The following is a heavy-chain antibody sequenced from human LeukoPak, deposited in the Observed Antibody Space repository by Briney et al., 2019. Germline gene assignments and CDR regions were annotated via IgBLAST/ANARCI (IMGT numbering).Heavy chain of an antibody. D-gene: IGHD6-19*01. CDR2: ISAYNGNT. Sequence: GASVKVSCKASGYTFTSYGISWGRQAPGQGLEWMGWISAYNGNTNYAQKLQGRVTMTTDTSTSTAYMELRSRRCDDTAVYYCAREYSSGWYGMDVWGQGTTVTVSS. J-gene: IGHJ6*02. CDR1: GYTFTSYG. V-gene: IGHV1-18*01. CDR3: AREYSSGWYGMDV.